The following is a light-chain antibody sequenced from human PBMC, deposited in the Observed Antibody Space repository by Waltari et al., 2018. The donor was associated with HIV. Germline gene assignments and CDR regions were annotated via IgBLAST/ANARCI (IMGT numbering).Light chain of an antibody. CDR2: DLN. V-gene: IGLV2-11*01. CDR1: KGDGTSDRF. CDR3: CSYSGDYV. J-gene: IGLJ1*01. Sequence: QSVLTQPHSVSGSPGKSVTISCVGVKGDGTSDRFVSWYQQYPGKPPRLLIYDLNKRPSGVPHRFFGSKSGDTASLTISGLQSDDEGVYFCCSYSGDYVFGTGTEVTV.